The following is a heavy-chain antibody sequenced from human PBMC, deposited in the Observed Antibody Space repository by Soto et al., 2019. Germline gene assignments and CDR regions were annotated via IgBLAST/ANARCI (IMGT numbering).Heavy chain of an antibody. V-gene: IGHV3-30*18. CDR2: ISYDGSNK. CDR1: GFTFSSYG. Sequence: PEASLRLSCAASGFTFSSYGMHWVRQAPGKGLKWVAVISYDGSNKYYADSVKGRFTISRDNSKNTLYLQMNSLRAEDTAVYYCAKEDQYGSGSYYYYYGMDVWGQGTTVTVSS. CDR3: AKEDQYGSGSYYYYYGMDV. J-gene: IGHJ6*02. D-gene: IGHD3-10*01.